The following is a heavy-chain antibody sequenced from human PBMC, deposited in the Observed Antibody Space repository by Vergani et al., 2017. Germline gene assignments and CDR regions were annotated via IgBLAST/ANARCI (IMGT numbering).Heavy chain of an antibody. D-gene: IGHD6-13*01. CDR3: AKGSRAAVYSGPDY. CDR2: ILSSGTA. CDR1: GASMSSVVYY. V-gene: IGHV4-61*02. J-gene: IGHJ4*02. Sequence: QVQLQESGPGLVKPSQTLSLTCTVSGASMSSVVYYLTWIRQSAGKRLEWIGDILSSGTANDNPSFQVRVTMSVATPKNQFSITLNSVNATDTAVYYCAKGSRAAVYSGPDYWGQGTRVTVS.